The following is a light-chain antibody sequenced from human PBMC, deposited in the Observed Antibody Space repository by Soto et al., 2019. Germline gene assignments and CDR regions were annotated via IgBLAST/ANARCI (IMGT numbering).Light chain of an antibody. CDR1: QTINNW. Sequence: DIPMTQSAATLSSSVRDRVTIACRASQTINNWLAWYQQKPGKAPKILIYHFSTFDSGVPSRFSGSGSGTEFTLTISSLQLDDFATSYFQPYNTFSTFGQGTKVEIK. CDR3: QPYNTFST. V-gene: IGKV1-5*01. J-gene: IGKJ1*01. CDR2: HFS.